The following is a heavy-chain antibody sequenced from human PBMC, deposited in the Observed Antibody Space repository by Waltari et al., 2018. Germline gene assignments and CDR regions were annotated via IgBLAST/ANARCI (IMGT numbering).Heavy chain of an antibody. D-gene: IGHD1-1*01. Sequence: QVQLQESGPGLVKPSETLSLTCTVSGYSISSGYYWGWIRQPPGKGLEWIGRIYQSGSTYYNPSLKSRVTISVDTSKNQFSLKLSSVSAADTAVYYCARDQLERHLEYYFDYWVQGTLVTVSS. CDR3: ARDQLERHLEYYFDY. V-gene: IGHV4-38-2*02. CDR2: IYQSGST. CDR1: GYSISSGYY. J-gene: IGHJ4*02.